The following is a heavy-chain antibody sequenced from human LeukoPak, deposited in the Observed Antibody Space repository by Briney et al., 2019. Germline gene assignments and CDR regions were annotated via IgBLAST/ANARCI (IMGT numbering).Heavy chain of an antibody. CDR2: INRSGST. J-gene: IGHJ1*01. Sequence: SETLSLTWAVDGGSFSGYYWSWIRQPPGKGLEWIGEINRSGSTNYNPSLKSRVSISVDTSKNQFSLKLSSVTAADTAVYYCARGYCSGGSCYPAEYFQHWGQGTLVTVSS. CDR3: ARGYCSGGSCYPAEYFQH. V-gene: IGHV4-34*01. D-gene: IGHD2-15*01. CDR1: GGSFSGYY.